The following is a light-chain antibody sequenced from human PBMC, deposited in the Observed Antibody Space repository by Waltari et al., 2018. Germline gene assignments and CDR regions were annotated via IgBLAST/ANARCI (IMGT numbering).Light chain of an antibody. CDR3: SSYTSSSTWV. CDR2: DVS. Sequence: QSALTQPASVSGYPGHLITISCTGTSHDVGGYNYVSWYQQHPGNAPQLMIYDVSKRPSGVSNRFSGSKSGNTASLTISGLQAEDEADYYCSSYTSSSTWVFGGGTKLTFL. CDR1: SHDVGGYNY. J-gene: IGLJ3*02. V-gene: IGLV2-14*01.